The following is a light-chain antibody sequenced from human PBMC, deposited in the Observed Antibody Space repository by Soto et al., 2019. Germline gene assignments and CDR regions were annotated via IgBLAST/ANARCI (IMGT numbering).Light chain of an antibody. J-gene: IGLJ3*02. V-gene: IGLV2-14*03. CDR3: GSYTSMRTLEMV. CDR2: DVT. CDR1: STDVGVYYY. Sequence: QSALTQPASVSGSPGHSITISCTGTSTDVGVYYYLSWFQQHPGKATKLRIYDVTKRPSGVSNRFSGAMSGNTASLTISGLQAEDEADYYCGSYTSMRTLEMVLGGGTQLTVL.